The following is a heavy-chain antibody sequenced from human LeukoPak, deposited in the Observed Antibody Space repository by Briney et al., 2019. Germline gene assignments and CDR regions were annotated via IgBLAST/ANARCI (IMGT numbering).Heavy chain of an antibody. D-gene: IGHD3-16*01. Sequence: PSQTLSLTCTVSGGSISSGGYYWSWIRPHPGKGLEWIGYIYYSGSTYYNPSLKSRVTISVDTSKNQFSLKLSSVTAADTAVYYCARDLIPHGMDVWGKGTTVTVSS. CDR2: IYYSGST. CDR3: ARDLIPHGMDV. V-gene: IGHV4-31*03. CDR1: GGSISSGGYY. J-gene: IGHJ6*04.